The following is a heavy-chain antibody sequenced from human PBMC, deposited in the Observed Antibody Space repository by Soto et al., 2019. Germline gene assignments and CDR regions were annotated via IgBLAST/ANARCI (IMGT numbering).Heavy chain of an antibody. CDR3: AFRSGWSNDSFNI. V-gene: IGHV3-21*01. CDR2: ISSSSSYI. CDR1: GFTFSSYS. J-gene: IGHJ3*02. Sequence: PGGSLRLSCAASGFTFSSYSMNWVRQAPGKGLEWVSSISSSSSYIYYADSVKGRFTISRDNAKNSLYLQMNSLRAEDTAVYYCAFRSGWSNDSFNIGDQGKMVTFSS. D-gene: IGHD6-19*01.